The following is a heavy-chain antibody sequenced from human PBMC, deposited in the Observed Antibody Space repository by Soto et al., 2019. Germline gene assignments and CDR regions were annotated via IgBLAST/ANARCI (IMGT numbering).Heavy chain of an antibody. V-gene: IGHV4-30-2*01. CDR1: GGSISSGGYS. J-gene: IGHJ5*02. CDR2: IYHSGST. Sequence: KASETLSLTCAISGGSISSGGYSWSWIRQPPGKGLEWIGYIYHSGSTYYNPSLKSRVTISVDRSKNQFSLKLSSVTAADTAVYYCARGPLECSSTSCYTHWFDPWGQGTLVTVSS. CDR3: ARGPLECSSTSCYTHWFDP. D-gene: IGHD2-2*02.